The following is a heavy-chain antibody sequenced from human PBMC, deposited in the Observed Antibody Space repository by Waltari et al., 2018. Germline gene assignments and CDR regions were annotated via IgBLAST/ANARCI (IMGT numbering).Heavy chain of an antibody. Sequence: QVQLVQSGAEMKKPGASVKVSCKTSGYTFTGYYIHWVRQAPGQGLEWMGWINPKNGDTYYEHKFQGRVTMTGDTSISTVYMELFSLRSDDTAVFYCSRDGDWLDFWGQGTLVTVSS. D-gene: IGHD3-16*01. CDR3: SRDGDWLDF. J-gene: IGHJ5*01. V-gene: IGHV1-2*02. CDR1: GYTFTGYY. CDR2: INPKNGDT.